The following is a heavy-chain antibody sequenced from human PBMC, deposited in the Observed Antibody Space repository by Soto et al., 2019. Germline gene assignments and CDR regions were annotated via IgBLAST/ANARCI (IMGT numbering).Heavy chain of an antibody. Sequence: QVQLVQSGAEVKKPGASVKISCKASGYTFTRYTMNWVRQAPGQRLEWMGWINPDNGNTKSSQKFQDRVIITRDTSASTAYMDLSSLRAEDTAGYYCARGIATGQLDPWGQGTLVTVSS. J-gene: IGHJ5*02. V-gene: IGHV1-3*01. D-gene: IGHD2-15*01. CDR2: INPDNGNT. CDR1: GYTFTRYT. CDR3: ARGIATGQLDP.